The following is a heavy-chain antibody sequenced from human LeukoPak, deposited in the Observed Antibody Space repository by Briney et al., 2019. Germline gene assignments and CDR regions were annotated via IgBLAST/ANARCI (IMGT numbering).Heavy chain of an antibody. CDR3: ARESGAFCPFGF. D-gene: IGHD1-26*01. Sequence: PSETLSLTCAVSGGSILTTNWWSWVPQPPGKGLEWIGEVHLSGASNYNPSLKSRVSMSIDNSKNQLSLKLTSVTAADTAIYYCARESGAFCPFGFWGQGTLVTVSS. CDR1: GGSILTTNW. V-gene: IGHV4-4*02. CDR2: VHLSGAS. J-gene: IGHJ4*02.